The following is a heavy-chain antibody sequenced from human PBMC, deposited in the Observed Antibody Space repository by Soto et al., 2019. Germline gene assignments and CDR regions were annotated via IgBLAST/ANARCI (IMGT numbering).Heavy chain of an antibody. D-gene: IGHD2-2*01. CDR3: ARIRQLLFVS. V-gene: IGHV3-23*01. CDR1: GLPFKVYA. Sequence: VHLSESGGALVQPGGALRLPCGASGLPFKVYAMGWFRQAPGRGLEWVSAIGGTGNTTYYADSVKGRFTIARDNSRDTLYLQMTSLRVEDTAVYYCARIRQLLFVSWGQGTLVSVSS. J-gene: IGHJ4*02. CDR2: IGGTGNTT.